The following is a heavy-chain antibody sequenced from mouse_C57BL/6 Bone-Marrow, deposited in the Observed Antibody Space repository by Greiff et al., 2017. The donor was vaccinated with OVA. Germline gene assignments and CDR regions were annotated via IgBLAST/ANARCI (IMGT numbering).Heavy chain of an antibody. D-gene: IGHD1-1*01. Sequence: QVQLQQPGAELVKPGASVKLSCKASGYTFTSYWMHWVKQRPGQGLEWIGMIHPNSGSTNYNEKFKSKATLTVDKSSSTAYMQLSSLTSEDSAVXYCASPIYYYGSSFLDYWGQGTSVTVSS. CDR1: GYTFTSYW. CDR2: IHPNSGST. V-gene: IGHV1-64*01. J-gene: IGHJ4*01. CDR3: ASPIYYYGSSFLDY.